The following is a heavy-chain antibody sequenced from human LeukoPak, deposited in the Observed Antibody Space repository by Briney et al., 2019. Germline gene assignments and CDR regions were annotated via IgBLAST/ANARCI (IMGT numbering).Heavy chain of an antibody. CDR2: INHSGST. D-gene: IGHD4-17*01. J-gene: IGHJ3*02. CDR1: GGSFSGYY. V-gene: IGHV4-34*01. CDR3: ARSSTVTTWIDAFDI. Sequence: SETLSLTCAVYGGSFSGYYWSWIRQPPGKGLEWTGEINHSGSTNYNPSLKSRVTISGDTSKNQFSLKLSSVTAADTAVYYCARSSTVTTWIDAFDIWGQGTMVTVPS.